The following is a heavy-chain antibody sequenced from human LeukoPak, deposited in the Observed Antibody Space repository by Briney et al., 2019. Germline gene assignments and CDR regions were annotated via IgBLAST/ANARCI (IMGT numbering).Heavy chain of an antibody. V-gene: IGHV4-38-2*02. Sequence: SETLSLTCTVSGYSISSGYYWGWIRQPPGKGLEWIGSIYHSGSTNYNPSLKSRVTISVDTSKNQFSLKLSSVTAADTAVYYCARGSRVYRRLKNAVPYYYYMDVWGKGTTVTVSS. CDR3: ARGSRVYRRLKNAVPYYYYMDV. CDR2: IYHSGST. D-gene: IGHD6-13*01. J-gene: IGHJ6*03. CDR1: GYSISSGYY.